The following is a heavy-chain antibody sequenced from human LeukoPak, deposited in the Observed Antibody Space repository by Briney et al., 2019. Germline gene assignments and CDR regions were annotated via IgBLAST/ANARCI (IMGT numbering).Heavy chain of an antibody. Sequence: SETLSLTCTVSGGSISSSSYYWGWIRQPPGKGLEWIGSIYYSGSTYYNPSLKSRVTISVDTSKNQFSLKLSSVTAADTAVYYCARLPGGSSSHDYWGQGTLVTVSS. CDR2: IYYSGST. CDR1: GGSISSSSYY. J-gene: IGHJ4*02. D-gene: IGHD6-6*01. CDR3: ARLPGGSSSHDY. V-gene: IGHV4-39*01.